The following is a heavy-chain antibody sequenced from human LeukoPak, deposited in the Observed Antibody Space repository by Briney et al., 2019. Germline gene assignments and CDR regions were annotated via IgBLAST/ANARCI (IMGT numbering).Heavy chain of an antibody. CDR2: VSGSGGST. V-gene: IGHV3-23*01. CDR3: AASLPNIVVVPATKGPFGY. J-gene: IGHJ4*02. CDR1: GFTFSSYT. Sequence: PGGSLRLSCAASGFTFSSYTMSWVRQAPGKGLERVSGVSGSGGSTHYADSVKGRFTISRDNSKNTLYLQMNSLRAEDMAVYYCAASLPNIVVVPATKGPFGYWGQGTLVTVSS. D-gene: IGHD2-2*01.